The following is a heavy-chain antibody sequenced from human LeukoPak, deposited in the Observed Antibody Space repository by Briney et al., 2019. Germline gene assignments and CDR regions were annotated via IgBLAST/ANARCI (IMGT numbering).Heavy chain of an antibody. J-gene: IGHJ3*02. V-gene: IGHV4-34*01. D-gene: IGHD2-21*02. CDR2: INHSGST. Sequence: SETLSLTCAVYGGSFSGYYWSWIRQPPGKGLEWIGDINHSGSTNYNPSLKSRVTISVDTSKNQFSLKLSSVTAADTAVYYCARPGYCGGDCYGGDAFDIWGQGTMVTVSS. CDR1: GGSFSGYY. CDR3: ARPGYCGGDCYGGDAFDI.